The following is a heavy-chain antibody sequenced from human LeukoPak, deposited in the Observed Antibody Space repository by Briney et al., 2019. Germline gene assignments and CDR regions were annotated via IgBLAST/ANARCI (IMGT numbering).Heavy chain of an antibody. CDR1: GGTFSSYA. D-gene: IGHD2-2*02. J-gene: IGHJ4*02. CDR2: IIPIFGTA. V-gene: IGHV1-69*13. CDR3: ARASPKIVVVPAAISFFDY. Sequence: SVKVSCKASGGTFSSYAISWVRQAPGQGLEWMGGIIPIFGTANYAQKFQGRVTITADESTSTAYMELSSLRAEDTAVYYCARASPKIVVVPAAISFFDYWGQGTLVTVSS.